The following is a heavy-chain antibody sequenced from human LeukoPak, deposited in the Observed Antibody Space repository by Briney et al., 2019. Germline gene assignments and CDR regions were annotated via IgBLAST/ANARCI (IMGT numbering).Heavy chain of an antibody. J-gene: IGHJ5*02. CDR1: GYTFTRYY. CDR2: IIPFFEKT. V-gene: IGHV1-69*06. Sequence: GASVKVSCKAFGYTFTRYYMHWVRQAPGQGPEWMGGIIPFFEKTNYAQKLPGRVMITAHKSTSTAYLQLRSLRVDDTAVYYCASRHYADTGDSGTSEIGPWGQGTLVTVSS. CDR3: ASRHYADTGDSGTSEIGP. D-gene: IGHD2-21*01.